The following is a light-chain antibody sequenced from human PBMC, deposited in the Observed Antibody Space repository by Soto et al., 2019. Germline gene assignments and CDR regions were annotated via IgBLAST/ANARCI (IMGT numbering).Light chain of an antibody. V-gene: IGKV1-17*01. J-gene: IGKJ1*01. CDR2: AAS. Sequence: IQMTQSPSSLSASVGDRLSITCRASQVITNDLGWYQQKPGKAPKXLIYAASTLQSGVPSRFSGSGSGTEFTITISSLQPEDVATYYCLQLNTYPWTFGQGTKVDIK. CDR1: QVITND. CDR3: LQLNTYPWT.